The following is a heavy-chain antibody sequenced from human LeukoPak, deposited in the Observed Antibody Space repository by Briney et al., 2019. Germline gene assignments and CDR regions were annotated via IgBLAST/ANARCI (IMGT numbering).Heavy chain of an antibody. CDR3: AKGTGYSSGWYYFDY. V-gene: IGHV3-23*01. CDR2: ISGSGGST. D-gene: IGHD6-19*01. J-gene: IGHJ4*02. CDR1: GFTFSSYA. Sequence: GGSLRLSCAASGFTFSSYAMSWVRQAPGKGLNWVSAISGSGGSTYYADSVKGRFTISRDNSKNTLYLQMNSPRAEDTAVYYCAKGTGYSSGWYYFDYWGQGTLVTVSS.